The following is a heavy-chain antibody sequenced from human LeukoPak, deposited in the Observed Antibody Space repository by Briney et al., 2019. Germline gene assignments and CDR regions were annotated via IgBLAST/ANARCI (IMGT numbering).Heavy chain of an antibody. J-gene: IGHJ4*02. CDR3: ARDLGYCTNGVCHTRFDY. Sequence: GGSLRLSCAVSGFTFSNYAMVWVRQAPGEGLDWVSSISAGGGVTSNADSVKGRFTISRDNSKNTLYLQMNSLRAEDTAMYYCARDLGYCTNGVCHTRFDYWGQGTLVAVSS. V-gene: IGHV3-23*01. CDR2: ISAGGGVT. D-gene: IGHD2-8*01. CDR1: GFTFSNYA.